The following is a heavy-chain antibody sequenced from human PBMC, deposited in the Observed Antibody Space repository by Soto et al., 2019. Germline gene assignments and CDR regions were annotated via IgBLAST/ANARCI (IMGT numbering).Heavy chain of an antibody. CDR3: ARTTAVPNTLRSRYFFDY. Sequence: LSLTCSVSGGSVSNKTYYWSWIRQPPGKRLEWIGYVYYSGTTNYNPSLKSRVTISVDLSKNRFSLRLSSVTTADTALYYCARTTAVPNTLRSRYFFDYWGQGTLVTVSS. CDR1: GGSVSNKTYY. J-gene: IGHJ4*02. D-gene: IGHD4-17*01. V-gene: IGHV4-61*01. CDR2: VYYSGTT.